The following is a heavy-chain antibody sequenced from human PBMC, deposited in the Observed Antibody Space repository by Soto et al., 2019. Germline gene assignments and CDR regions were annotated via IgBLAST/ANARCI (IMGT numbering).Heavy chain of an antibody. CDR1: GFTFSNYW. Sequence: EVQLVESGGGLVQPGGSLRLSCEASGFTFSNYWMSWVRQAPGKGLEWVANIKQDGSEKYFVGAVNGRFTISSDNAKNSLFRQVNSLRAEDTDVYYCAREKWANGYFRYWGQGTLGTVSS. V-gene: IGHV3-7*01. J-gene: IGHJ4*02. CDR2: IKQDGSEK. D-gene: IGHD1-26*01. CDR3: AREKWANGYFRY.